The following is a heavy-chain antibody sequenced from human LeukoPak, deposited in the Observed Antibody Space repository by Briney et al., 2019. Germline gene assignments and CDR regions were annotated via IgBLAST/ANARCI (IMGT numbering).Heavy chain of an antibody. CDR2: IYPGDSDT. J-gene: IGHJ5*02. CDR1: GCSFTSYW. Sequence: GESLKISCKGSGCSFTSYWIGWVRQMPGKGLEWMGIIYPGDSDTRYSPSFQGQVTISADKSISTAYLQWSSLKASDTAMYYCARLADTAMFPNSWFDPWGQGTLVTVSS. CDR3: ARLADTAMFPNSWFDP. V-gene: IGHV5-51*01. D-gene: IGHD5-18*01.